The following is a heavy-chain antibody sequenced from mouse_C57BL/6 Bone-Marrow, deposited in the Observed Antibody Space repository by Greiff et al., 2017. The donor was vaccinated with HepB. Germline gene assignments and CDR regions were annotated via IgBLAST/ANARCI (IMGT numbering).Heavy chain of an antibody. J-gene: IGHJ2*01. CDR3: ARFYITTAPGGYYFDY. V-gene: IGHV7-3*01. CDR2: IRNKANGYTT. Sequence: EVMLVESGGGLVQPGGSLSLSCAASGFTFTDYYMSWVRQPPGKALEWLGFIRNKANGYTTEYSASVKGRFTISRDNSQSILYLQMNALRAEDSATYYCARFYITTAPGGYYFDYWVQGTTLTVSS. CDR1: GFTFTDYY. D-gene: IGHD1-1*01.